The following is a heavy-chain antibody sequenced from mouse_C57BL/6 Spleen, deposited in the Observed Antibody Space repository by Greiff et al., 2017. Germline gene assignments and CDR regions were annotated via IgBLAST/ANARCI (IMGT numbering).Heavy chain of an antibody. CDR1: GYAFSSSW. V-gene: IGHV1-80*01. CDR3: ARYGNYVSNWYFDV. CDR2: IYPGDGDT. D-gene: IGHD2-1*01. J-gene: IGHJ1*03. Sequence: QVQLQQSGAELVKPGASVKISCKASGYAFSSSWMNWVKQRPGKGLEWIGQIYPGDGDTNYNGKFKGKATLTADTSSSTAYMQLSSLTSEDSAVYFCARYGNYVSNWYFDVWGTGTTVTVSS.